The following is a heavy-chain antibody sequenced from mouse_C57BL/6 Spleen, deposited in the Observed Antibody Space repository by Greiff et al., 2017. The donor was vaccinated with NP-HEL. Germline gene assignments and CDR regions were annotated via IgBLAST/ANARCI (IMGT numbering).Heavy chain of an antibody. CDR2: ISDGGSYT. V-gene: IGHV5-4*03. Sequence: DVKLVESGGGLVKPGGSLKLSCAASGFTFSSYAMSWVRQTPEKRLEWVATISDGGSYTYYPDNVKGRFTISRDNAKNNLYLQMSHLKSEDTAMYYCARHQALNWDDYAMDYWGQGTSVTVSS. J-gene: IGHJ4*01. D-gene: IGHD4-1*02. CDR1: GFTFSSYA. CDR3: ARHQALNWDDYAMDY.